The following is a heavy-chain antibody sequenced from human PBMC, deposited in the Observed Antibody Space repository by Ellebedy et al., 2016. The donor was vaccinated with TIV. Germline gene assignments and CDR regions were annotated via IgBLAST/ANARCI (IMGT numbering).Heavy chain of an antibody. V-gene: IGHV3-23*01. J-gene: IGHJ4*02. CDR2: ISAGSTST. CDR3: AKGSSSGYNYDRVGFAY. CDR1: GFTSSTFA. D-gene: IGHD5-18*01. Sequence: GESLKISCAASGFTSSTFAMHWVRQTPGKGLEWVSVISAGSTSTHYTDSVKGRFTISRDNSQNTLFLQMNSLRAEDTAVYYCAKGSSSGYNYDRVGFAYWGQGILVTVSS.